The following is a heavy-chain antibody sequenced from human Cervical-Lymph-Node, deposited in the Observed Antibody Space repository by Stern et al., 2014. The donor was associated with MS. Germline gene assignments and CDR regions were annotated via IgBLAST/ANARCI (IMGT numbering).Heavy chain of an antibody. J-gene: IGHJ6*02. CDR1: GSTFSKSA. Sequence: VQLLESGGGVVPPGRSLRLSCADSGSTFSKSAMHWVRQAPGKGLEWVAVISHDGSNKQYGDSVKGRLAISRDNSRNTLSLEIYSLRAEDTAVYYCVRTESFYYYDGMDVWGHGTTVIVSS. CDR3: VRTESFYYYDGMDV. V-gene: IGHV3-30*09. CDR2: ISHDGSNK.